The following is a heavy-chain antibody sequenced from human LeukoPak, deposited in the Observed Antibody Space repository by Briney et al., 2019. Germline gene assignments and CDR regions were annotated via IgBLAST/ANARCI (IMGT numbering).Heavy chain of an antibody. J-gene: IGHJ4*02. V-gene: IGHV3-48*03. CDR3: ARVRYNSGYIFDY. CDR1: GFTFSNYP. Sequence: GGSLRLSCAASGFTFSNYPMNWVRQAPGKGLEWVPYIGSGGSPIYYADSVRGRFSISRDNAKNSLYLQMSSLRAEDTAVYYCARVRYNSGYIFDYWGQGALVTVSS. CDR2: IGSGGSPI. D-gene: IGHD1-1*01.